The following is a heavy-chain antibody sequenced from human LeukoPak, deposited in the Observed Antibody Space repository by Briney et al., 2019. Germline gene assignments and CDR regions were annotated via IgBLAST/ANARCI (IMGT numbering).Heavy chain of an antibody. CDR1: GGSISSYY. V-gene: IGHV4-59*01. Sequence: SETLSLTCTVPGGSISSYYWSWIRQSPGKGLEWIGYTYYGGSTDYNPSLKSRVTISKDTSKTQFSLRLSSVTAADTAVYYCARARLDSSGRFDYWGQGTLVTVSS. CDR3: ARARLDSSGRFDY. CDR2: TYYGGST. D-gene: IGHD3-22*01. J-gene: IGHJ4*02.